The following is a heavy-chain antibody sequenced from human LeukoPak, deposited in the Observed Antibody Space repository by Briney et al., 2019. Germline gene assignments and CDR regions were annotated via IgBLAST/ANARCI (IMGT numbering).Heavy chain of an antibody. CDR3: ARLLSGWLFDP. CDR2: IYYSGST. CDR1: GGSISSSSYY. D-gene: IGHD3-22*01. Sequence: TSETLSLTCTVSGGSISSSSYYWGWNRQPPGKGLEWIGSIYYSGSTYYNPSLKSRVTISVDTSKNQFSLKMSSVTAADTAVYYCARLLSGWLFDPCGQGTLVTVSS. J-gene: IGHJ5*02. V-gene: IGHV4-39*01.